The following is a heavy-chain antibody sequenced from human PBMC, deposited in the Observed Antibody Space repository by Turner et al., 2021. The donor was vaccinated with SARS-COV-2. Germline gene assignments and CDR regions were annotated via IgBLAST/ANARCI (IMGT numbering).Heavy chain of an antibody. D-gene: IGHD2-15*01. CDR1: GFTFSSYA. Sequence: EVQLLESGGGLLQPGGSLRLSCAASGFTFSSYAMSWVRQGQGKGLEWVSAIRGSGGSTYYADSVKGRFTISRDNSKNTLYLQMNSLRAEDTAVYYCAKDLGGYFYYWGQGTLVTVSS. CDR3: AKDLGGYFYY. J-gene: IGHJ4*02. CDR2: IRGSGGST. V-gene: IGHV3-23*01.